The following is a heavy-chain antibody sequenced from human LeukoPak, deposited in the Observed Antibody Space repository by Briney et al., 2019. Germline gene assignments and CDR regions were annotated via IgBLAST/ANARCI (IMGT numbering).Heavy chain of an antibody. Sequence: SETLSLTCTVSGGSISSYYWSWIRQPPGKGLEWIGYIYYSGSTSYNPSLKSRVTISVDTSKNQFSLKLSSVTAADTAVYYCARWPRRGYSIHYFDYWGQGTLVTVSS. CDR2: IYYSGST. CDR1: GGSISSYY. CDR3: ARWPRRGYSIHYFDY. V-gene: IGHV4-59*01. D-gene: IGHD5-18*01. J-gene: IGHJ4*02.